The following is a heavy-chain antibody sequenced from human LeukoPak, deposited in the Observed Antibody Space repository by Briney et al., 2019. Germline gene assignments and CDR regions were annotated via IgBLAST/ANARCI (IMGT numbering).Heavy chain of an antibody. CDR3: ANENYYGSGSYADH. CDR1: GFTFNNYG. CDR2: ISYDGSNT. D-gene: IGHD3-10*01. Sequence: GGSLRLSCAASGFTFNNYGMHWVRQAPGKGLEWVAIISYDGSNTYYADSVKGRFTISRGNSKNTLYLQMNSLRAEDTAVYYCANENYYGSGSYADHWGQGTLVTVSS. J-gene: IGHJ4*02. V-gene: IGHV3-30*18.